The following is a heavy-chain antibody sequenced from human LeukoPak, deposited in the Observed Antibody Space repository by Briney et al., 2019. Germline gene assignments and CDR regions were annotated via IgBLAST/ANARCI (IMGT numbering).Heavy chain of an antibody. J-gene: IGHJ4*02. CDR2: INHSGST. D-gene: IGHD3-10*01. V-gene: IGHV4-34*01. Sequence: SETLSLTCAVYGGSFSGYYWSWIRQPPGKGLEWIGEINHSGSTNYNPSLKSRVTISVDTSKNQFSLKLSSVTAADTAVYYCARSPYYGSGTPPEDFDYWGQGTLVTVSS. CDR3: ARSPYYGSGTPPEDFDY. CDR1: GGSFSGYY.